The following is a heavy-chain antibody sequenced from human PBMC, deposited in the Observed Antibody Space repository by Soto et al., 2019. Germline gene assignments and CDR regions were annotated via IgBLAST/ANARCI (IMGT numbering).Heavy chain of an antibody. V-gene: IGHV3-30*03. CDR2: ISYDGSNK. D-gene: IGHD2-2*01. J-gene: IGHJ6*02. CDR1: VFTFISYG. CDR3: ASGSYCSSTSCSPYYYYGMDV. Sequence: GGSLRLSCAASVFTFISYGMHWVRQAPGKGLEWVAVISYDGSNKYYADSVKGRFTISRDNSKNTLYLQMNSLRAEDTAVYYCASGSYCSSTSCSPYYYYGMDVWGQGTTVTVSS.